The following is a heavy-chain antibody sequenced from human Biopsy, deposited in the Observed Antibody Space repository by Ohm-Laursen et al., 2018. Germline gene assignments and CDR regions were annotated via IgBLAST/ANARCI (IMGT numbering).Heavy chain of an antibody. Sequence: GASVKVSCKSSGYMFYSYGVSWVRLAPGQGPEWMGWISGYNGNTNYPQSLQGRVTLTTDASSSTAYMELRGLRSDDTAVYYCARDRHHAAGSYAGMDVWGQGTTATVSS. CDR2: ISGYNGNT. CDR1: GYMFYSYG. CDR3: ARDRHHAAGSYAGMDV. J-gene: IGHJ6*02. D-gene: IGHD3-10*01. V-gene: IGHV1-18*01.